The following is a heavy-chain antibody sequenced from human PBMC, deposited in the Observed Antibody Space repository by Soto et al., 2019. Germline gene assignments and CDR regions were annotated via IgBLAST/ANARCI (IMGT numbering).Heavy chain of an antibody. J-gene: IGHJ5*02. V-gene: IGHV4-30-4*02. CDR1: GGSISSGDYY. CDR2: IYYSGST. Sequence: PSDTLSLSCTVSGGSISSGDYYWSWICHPPGKGLEWIGYIYYSGSTYYNPSLKSRVTISVDTSKNQFSLKLSSVTAADTAVYYCARDRVSAAMQGNRFDTGGEGTMLSVTT. D-gene: IGHD2-2*01. CDR3: ARDRVSAAMQGNRFDT.